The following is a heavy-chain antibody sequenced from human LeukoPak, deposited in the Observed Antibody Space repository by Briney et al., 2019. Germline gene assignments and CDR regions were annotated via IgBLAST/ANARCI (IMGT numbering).Heavy chain of an antibody. CDR1: XYSISSGYX. J-gene: IGHJ4*02. V-gene: IGHV4-38-2*01. CDR3: ASFLSGSYPDY. D-gene: IGHD1-26*01. CDR2: IYPSRPP. Sequence: SETLXXXXXXXXYSISSGYXWGWSRQPPGKXRDCISPIYPSRPPSSHPSLKTPVPLSLATSNNHFSLQLSSVTAADTAVYYCASFLSGSYPDYWGQGTLLTVSS.